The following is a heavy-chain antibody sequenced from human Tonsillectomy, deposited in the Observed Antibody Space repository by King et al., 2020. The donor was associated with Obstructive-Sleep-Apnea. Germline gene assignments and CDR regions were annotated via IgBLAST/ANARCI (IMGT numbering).Heavy chain of an antibody. CDR3: AKDIALHIVGRTALDH. CDR1: GFTFDDHA. D-gene: IGHD1-26*01. V-gene: IGHV3-9*01. J-gene: IGHJ4*01. CDR2: INWNSDSV. Sequence: VQLVESGGGLVQPGGSLRLSCAASGFTFDDHAMHWVRQAPGKGLEWVSGINWNSDSVDYADSVKGRFTISRDNAKNTLYLEMNSLRFDDTALYYCAKDIALHIVGRTALDHWGHGTQVTISS.